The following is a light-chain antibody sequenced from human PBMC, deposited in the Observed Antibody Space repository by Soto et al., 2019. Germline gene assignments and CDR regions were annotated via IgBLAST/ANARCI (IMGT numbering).Light chain of an antibody. CDR2: DAS. Sequence: MTQSPSMLSASVGDRVTIACRASQSIRRWLAWYQQKPGKAPKLLLFDASTLESGVPSRFSGRGSETKFTLTISSLQPDDFSTYYCQQYNSYSPATFGQGTKVEI. J-gene: IGKJ1*01. CDR1: QSIRRW. V-gene: IGKV1-5*01. CDR3: QQYNSYSPAT.